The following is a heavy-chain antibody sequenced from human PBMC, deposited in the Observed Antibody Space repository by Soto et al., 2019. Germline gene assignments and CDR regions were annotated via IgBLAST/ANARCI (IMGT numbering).Heavy chain of an antibody. D-gene: IGHD3-22*01. CDR2: INHSGST. CDR3: ARGKMDYYDSSGYYGNWFDP. Sequence: SLSCTVAEGDVVSSGDYWSRKRQPPGKGLEWIGEINHSGSTNYNPSLKRRGPISGDTFKDQFFLKLSSVTAADTAVYYCARGKMDYYDSSGYYGNWFDPWGQGTLVTVSS. CDR1: EGDVVSSGDY. V-gene: IGHV4-34*01. J-gene: IGHJ5*02.